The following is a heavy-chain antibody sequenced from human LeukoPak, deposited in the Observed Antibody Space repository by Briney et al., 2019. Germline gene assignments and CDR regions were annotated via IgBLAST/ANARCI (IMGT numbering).Heavy chain of an antibody. Sequence: ASVKVSCKASGYTFTGYYMHWVRQAPGQGLEWMGWINPNSGGTNYAQKFQGRVTMTRDTSISTAYMELSRLRSDDTAVYYCARGRLLRFLKWLLYFWGQGTLVTVSS. CDR2: INPNSGGT. D-gene: IGHD3-3*01. CDR3: ARGRLLRFLKWLLYF. J-gene: IGHJ4*02. V-gene: IGHV1-2*02. CDR1: GYTFTGYY.